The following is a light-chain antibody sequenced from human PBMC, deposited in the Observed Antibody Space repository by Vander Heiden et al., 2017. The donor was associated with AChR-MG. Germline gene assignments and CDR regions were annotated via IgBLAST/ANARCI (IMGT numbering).Light chain of an antibody. CDR2: AAS. CDR1: QSTRSN. CDR3: QQYDNWPLYT. Sequence: EIVMTQSPATLSVSPGERATLSCRASQSTRSNVVWYQQKPGQAPRVLIYAASTRATGIPARFSGSGSGTEFTLTISGLQSEDFAVYYCQQYDNWPLYTFGQGTKLEIK. J-gene: IGKJ2*01. V-gene: IGKV3-15*01.